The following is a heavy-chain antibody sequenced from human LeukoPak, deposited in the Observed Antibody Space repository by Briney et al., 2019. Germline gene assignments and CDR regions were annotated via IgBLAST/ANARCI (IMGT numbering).Heavy chain of an antibody. CDR2: INHSGST. V-gene: IGHV4-34*01. CDR1: GGSLGGYS. D-gene: IGHD1-1*01. J-gene: IGHJ4*02. CDR3: AKWGIGNNWDIDDH. Sequence: PSETLSLTCAVYGGSLGGYSWSWIRQPPGKGLEWIGEINHSGSTNYNPSLKSRVTISVDTSKNQFSLKLSSVTAADTAVYYCAKWGIGNNWDIDDHWGQGTLVTGSS.